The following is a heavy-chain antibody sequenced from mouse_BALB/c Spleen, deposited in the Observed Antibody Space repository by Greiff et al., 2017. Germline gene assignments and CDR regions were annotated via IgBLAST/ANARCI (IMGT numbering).Heavy chain of an antibody. J-gene: IGHJ4*01. CDR2: IYPGDGDT. D-gene: IGHD1-1*02. CDR3: ASFGGDY. V-gene: IGHV1-82*01. Sequence: QVQLQQSGPELVKPGASVKISCKASGYAFSSSWMNWVKQRPGQGLEWIGRIYPGDGDTNYNGKFKGKATLTADKSSSTAYMQLSSLTSVDSAVYFCASFGGDYWGQGTSVTVSS. CDR1: GYAFSSSW.